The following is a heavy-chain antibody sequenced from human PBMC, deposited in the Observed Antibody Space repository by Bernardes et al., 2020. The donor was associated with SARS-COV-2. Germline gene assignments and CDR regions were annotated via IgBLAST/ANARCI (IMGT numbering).Heavy chain of an antibody. D-gene: IGHD2-8*02. J-gene: IGHJ6*02. Sequence: GGSLRLSCAASGFTFTRNAMTWVRQAPGKGLEWVSAISGSGGSTFYADSVKGRFSVSRDNPKSTMYLQMNSLRAEDTAIYYCARIPPRYCTGGTCLYGFDVWGQGTTVTVSS. CDR1: GFTFTRNA. CDR3: ARIPPRYCTGGTCLYGFDV. V-gene: IGHV3-23*01. CDR2: ISGSGGST.